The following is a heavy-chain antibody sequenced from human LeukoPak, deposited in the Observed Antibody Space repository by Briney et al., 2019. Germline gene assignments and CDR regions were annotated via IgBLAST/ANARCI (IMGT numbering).Heavy chain of an antibody. V-gene: IGHV4-39*01. CDR2: IYYSGST. J-gene: IGHJ4*02. D-gene: IGHD6-19*01. CDR3: ARVGIAVAESSFDY. CDR1: GGSISSSSYY. Sequence: SETLSLTCTVSGGSISSSSYYWGWIRQPPGKGLEWIGSIYYSGSTYYNPSLKSRVTISVDTSKNQFSLKLSSVTAADTAVYYCARVGIAVAESSFDYWGQGTLVTVSS.